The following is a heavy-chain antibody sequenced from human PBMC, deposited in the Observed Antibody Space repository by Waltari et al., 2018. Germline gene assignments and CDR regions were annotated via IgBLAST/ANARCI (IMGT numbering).Heavy chain of an antibody. J-gene: IGHJ4*02. V-gene: IGHV3-23*01. Sequence: EVQLLESGGGLVQPGGSLRLSCAASGFTFSSYAMSWVRQAPGKGREWVSAIRGSGGSTYYADSVKGRFTISRDNSKNTLYLQMNSLRAEDTAVYYCAKDYSSSWFWDYWGQGTLVTVSS. CDR2: IRGSGGST. CDR1: GFTFSSYA. D-gene: IGHD6-13*01. CDR3: AKDYSSSWFWDY.